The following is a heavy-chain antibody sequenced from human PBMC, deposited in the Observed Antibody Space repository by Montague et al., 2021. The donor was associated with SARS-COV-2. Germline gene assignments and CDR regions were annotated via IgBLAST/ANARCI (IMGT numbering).Heavy chain of an antibody. Sequence: SLRLSCAASGFTFTSYWMSWVRQAPGKGLEWVANVNKDGSDKYYLGSVKGRFTISRDNAKKSVYLQMNTLGAEDTAVYYCTRVLLGSAVDVVDSWGQGTLVIVSS. CDR1: GFTFTSYW. J-gene: IGHJ4*02. CDR2: VNKDGSDK. V-gene: IGHV3-7*01. CDR3: TRVLLGSAVDVVDS. D-gene: IGHD2-15*01.